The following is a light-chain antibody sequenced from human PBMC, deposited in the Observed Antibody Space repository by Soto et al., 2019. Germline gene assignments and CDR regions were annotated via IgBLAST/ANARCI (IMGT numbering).Light chain of an antibody. V-gene: IGKV1-5*03. J-gene: IGKJ1*01. Sequence: DIQMAQSPSTLYAPIGDGVTLTCRASQSISRWLAWYQQKPGKAPKLLIYLASSLQTGAPSRFRGSGVGTDFTLTISRLQPDDVATYYCQQYQTYPWTFGQGTQVDIK. CDR1: QSISRW. CDR2: LAS. CDR3: QQYQTYPWT.